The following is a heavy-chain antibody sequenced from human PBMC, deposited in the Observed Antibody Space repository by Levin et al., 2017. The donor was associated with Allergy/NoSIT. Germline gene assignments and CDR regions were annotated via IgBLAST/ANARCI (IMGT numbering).Heavy chain of an antibody. CDR2: SGRDGST. CDR1: GFTFSTYA. V-gene: IGHV3-23*01. CDR3: AKAGAEYDEYVPRPWFDS. Sequence: PGGSLRLSCAASGFTFSTYAMSWVRQAPGKGLEWVSTSGRDGSTYYTDSVKDRFTISRDNSKNTLFMEMNRLRAEDTAFYYCAKAGAEYDEYVPRPWFDSWGQGTLVTVSS. J-gene: IGHJ5*01. D-gene: IGHD3-16*01.